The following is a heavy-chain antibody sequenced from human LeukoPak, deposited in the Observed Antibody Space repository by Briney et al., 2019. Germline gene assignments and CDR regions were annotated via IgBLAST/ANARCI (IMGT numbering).Heavy chain of an antibody. CDR2: ISGSGGST. J-gene: IGHJ4*02. CDR3: AKGYYDYVWGSYYFDY. V-gene: IGHV3-23*01. D-gene: IGHD3-16*01. CDR1: GFTFSSYA. Sequence: GVSLGLSCAASGFTFSSYAMSWVRQAPGKGLEWVSAISGSGGSTYYADSVKGRFTISRDNSRDTLYLQMNSLRAEDTAVYYCAKGYYDYVWGSYYFDYWGQGTLVTVSS.